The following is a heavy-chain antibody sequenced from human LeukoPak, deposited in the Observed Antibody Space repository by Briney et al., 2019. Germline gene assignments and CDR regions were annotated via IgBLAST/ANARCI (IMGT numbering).Heavy chain of an antibody. Sequence: PGGSLRLSCAASGFTFSSYSMNWVRQAPGKGLEWVSYISSSSSTIYYADSVKGRFTISRDNAKNSLYLQMNSLRAEETAVYYRARVEGDIVVVPAAIDYWGQGTLVTVSS. CDR1: GFTFSSYS. D-gene: IGHD2-2*01. V-gene: IGHV3-48*04. CDR3: ARVEGDIVVVPAAIDY. CDR2: ISSSSSTI. J-gene: IGHJ4*02.